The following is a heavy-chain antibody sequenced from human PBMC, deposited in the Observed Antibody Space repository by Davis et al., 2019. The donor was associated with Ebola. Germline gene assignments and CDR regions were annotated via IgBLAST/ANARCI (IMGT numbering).Heavy chain of an antibody. CDR3: AKDLGTSGVFDI. Sequence: GGSLRLSCAASGFTLRSFAMHWVRQAPGKGLEWVAAISYDGSNRDYADSVKGRFTISRDNSKNTLYLQMNSLRAEDTAVYYCAKDLGTSGVFDIWGQGAVVTVAS. J-gene: IGHJ3*02. CDR1: GFTLRSFA. V-gene: IGHV3-30-3*02. D-gene: IGHD1-7*01. CDR2: ISYDGSNR.